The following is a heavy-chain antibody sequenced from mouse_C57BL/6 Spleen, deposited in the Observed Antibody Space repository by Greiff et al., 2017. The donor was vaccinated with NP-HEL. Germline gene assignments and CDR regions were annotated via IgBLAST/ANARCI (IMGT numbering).Heavy chain of an antibody. CDR1: VYTFTSYW. CDR3: AIREFAY. Sequence: QVQLQQPGAELVKPGASVKVSCKASVYTFTSYWLHWVKQRPGPGLERIGRIHPSDGDTTYNQNFMGKATLTVDKSSSSAYMQLSSLTSEDSAVYYCAIREFAYWGQGTLVTVSA. V-gene: IGHV1-74*01. CDR2: IHPSDGDT. J-gene: IGHJ3*01.